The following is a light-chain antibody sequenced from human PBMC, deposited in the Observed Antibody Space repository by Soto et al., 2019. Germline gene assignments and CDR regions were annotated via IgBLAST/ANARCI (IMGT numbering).Light chain of an antibody. CDR2: LGS. Sequence: DIVMTQSPLSLPVTPGERASISCRSSQSLLHSNGYNYLDWYLQKTGQSPQVLIHLGSNRASGVPDRFNGSGSGTDFTLKISRVEAEDVGIYYCMQTLQTPWTCGQGTKVDIK. J-gene: IGKJ1*01. CDR3: MQTLQTPWT. V-gene: IGKV2-28*01. CDR1: QSLLHSNGYNY.